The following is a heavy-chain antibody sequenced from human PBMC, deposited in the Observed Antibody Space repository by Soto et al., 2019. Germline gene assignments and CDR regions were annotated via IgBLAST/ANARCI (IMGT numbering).Heavy chain of an antibody. J-gene: IGHJ4*02. D-gene: IGHD3-10*01. CDR3: TRGPRPISTGTGAY. Sequence: EVQLVESGGGLVPPGGSVRLSCAASGFIFKMYWMHWVHQTPGKGLVWISRIYNDGSYTDYADSVKGRFTISRHNVNDTLYLQMNNLRAEDSGLYYCTRGPRPISTGTGAYWGQGTQVTVSS. CDR1: GFIFKMYW. CDR2: IYNDGSYT. V-gene: IGHV3-74*01.